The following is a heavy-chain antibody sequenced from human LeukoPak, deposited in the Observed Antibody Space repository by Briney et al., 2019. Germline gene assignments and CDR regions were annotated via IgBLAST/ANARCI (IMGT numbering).Heavy chain of an antibody. D-gene: IGHD6-13*01. CDR3: AKDLAAAGYFDY. V-gene: IGHV3-23*01. Sequence: GGSLRLSCAASGFTFGTYAINWIRQAPGKGLEWVSTISGNGGKIYYADSVKGRFTISRDNSKNTVYLQMNSLRAEDTARYYCAKDLAAAGYFDYWGQGTLVTVSS. J-gene: IGHJ4*02. CDR1: GFTFGTYA. CDR2: ISGNGGKI.